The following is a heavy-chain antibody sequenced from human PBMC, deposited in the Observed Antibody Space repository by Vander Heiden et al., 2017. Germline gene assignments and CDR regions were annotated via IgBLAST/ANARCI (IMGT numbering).Heavy chain of an antibody. V-gene: IGHV3-23*01. CDR3: AKDRGSYSDYYFAY. CDR2: ISGSGGRT. J-gene: IGHJ4*01. D-gene: IGHD1-26*01. CDR1: GFTFSSYS. Sequence: AAYGFTFSSYSMCWVRHVPGKRLERVSAISGSGGRTYYADAGKGRFTISRDNSKNTLYLQMKRVRAEETAVYYFAKDRGSYSDYYFAYGGHGTMVTVFS.